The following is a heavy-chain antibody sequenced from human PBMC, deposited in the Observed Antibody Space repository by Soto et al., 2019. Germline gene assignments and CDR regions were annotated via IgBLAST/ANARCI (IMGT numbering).Heavy chain of an antibody. CDR3: ATSSVLCSGGSCYSFDY. CDR2: IYYSGST. CDR1: GGSISSSSYY. Sequence: QLQLQESGPGLVKPSETLSLTCTVSGGSISSSSYYWGWIRQPPGKGLEWIGSIYYSGSTYYNPSLKSRVTISVDTSKNQFSLKLSSVTAADTAVYYCATSSVLCSGGSCYSFDYWGQGTLVTVSS. D-gene: IGHD2-15*01. J-gene: IGHJ4*02. V-gene: IGHV4-39*01.